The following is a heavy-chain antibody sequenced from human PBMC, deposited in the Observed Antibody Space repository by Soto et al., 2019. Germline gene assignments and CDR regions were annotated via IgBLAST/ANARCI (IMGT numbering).Heavy chain of an antibody. V-gene: IGHV4-59*02. CDR2: IYYSWSN. D-gene: IGHD3-22*01. Sequence: SGTLSLTSTVSSGSVCISYWSCIRQPPGKGLEWVGYIYYSWSNNYNPSLKSRVTISVSTSKNQFSLKLSSVTAADTAVYYCARGSWYYDSSGYSEYFHHWGQGTLVTVSS. CDR3: ARGSWYYDSSGYSEYFHH. CDR1: SGSVCISY. J-gene: IGHJ1*01.